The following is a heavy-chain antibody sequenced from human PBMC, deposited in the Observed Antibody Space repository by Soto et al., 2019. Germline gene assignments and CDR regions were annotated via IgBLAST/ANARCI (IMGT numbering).Heavy chain of an antibody. Sequence: PSETLSLTCTVSGGSISSYYWSWIRQPPGKGLEWIGYIYYSGSTNYNPSLKSRVTISVDTSKNQFSLKPSSVTAADTAVYYCARGTMVRGVNVWFDPWGQGTLVTVSS. V-gene: IGHV4-59*01. CDR1: GGSISSYY. CDR3: ARGTMVRGVNVWFDP. CDR2: IYYSGST. D-gene: IGHD3-10*01. J-gene: IGHJ5*02.